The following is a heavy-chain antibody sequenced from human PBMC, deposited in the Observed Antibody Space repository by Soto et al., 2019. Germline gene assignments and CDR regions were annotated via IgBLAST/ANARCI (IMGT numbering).Heavy chain of an antibody. Sequence: GGSLRLSCAASGFICSSYDMSWVRQAPGKGLGWVSTILVGGSTHYEDSVKGRFTISRDRSKNTVYLQMNSLTAGDTAMYYCAKATATVGGAFDICGQGTMVTVS. CDR1: GFICSSYD. J-gene: IGHJ3*02. D-gene: IGHD1-1*01. CDR3: AKATATVGGAFDI. V-gene: IGHV3-23*01. CDR2: ILVGGST.